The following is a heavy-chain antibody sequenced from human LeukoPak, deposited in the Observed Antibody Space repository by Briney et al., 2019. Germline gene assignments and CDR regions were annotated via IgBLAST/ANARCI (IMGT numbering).Heavy chain of an antibody. Sequence: GASVKVTCKASGYTFTGYYMHWVRQAPGQGLEWMGWINPNSGGTNYAQKFQGRVTMTRDTSISTAYMELGRLRSDDTAVYYCARDGGGLRPYNWFDPWGQGTLVTVSS. CDR3: ARDGGGLRPYNWFDP. V-gene: IGHV1-2*02. D-gene: IGHD5/OR15-5a*01. CDR2: INPNSGGT. J-gene: IGHJ5*02. CDR1: GYTFTGYY.